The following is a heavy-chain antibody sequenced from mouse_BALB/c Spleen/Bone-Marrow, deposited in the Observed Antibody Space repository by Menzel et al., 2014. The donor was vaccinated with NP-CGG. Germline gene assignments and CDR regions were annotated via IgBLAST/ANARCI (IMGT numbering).Heavy chain of an antibody. CDR1: GFDFXRYW. Sequence: EVQLQQSGGGLVQPGGSLKLSCAASGFDFXRYWMTWVRQAPGKGLEWIGEINPASSTINYTPSLKDKFIISRDNAKNTLYLQMSKLRSEDTALYYCAKNYYYGYVAYWGQGTLVTVSA. D-gene: IGHD1-2*01. CDR2: INPASSTI. J-gene: IGHJ3*01. CDR3: AKNYYYGYVAY. V-gene: IGHV4-1*02.